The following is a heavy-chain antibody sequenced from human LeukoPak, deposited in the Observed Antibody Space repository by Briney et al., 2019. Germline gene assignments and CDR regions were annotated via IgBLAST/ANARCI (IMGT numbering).Heavy chain of an antibody. CDR2: INPDRGEI. D-gene: IGHD1/OR15-1a*01. CDR1: VYTFTCHY. CDR3: ARWPGYDWDSLPRAFAI. Sequence: ASVKVSCTASVYTFTCHYIDLVRQAPGQGLEWMGWINPDRGEINDAQEFQGRATMTRDTSISTAYMQMTRLISADTAVYYCARWPGYDWDSLPRAFAIWGQGTMVTVSS. J-gene: IGHJ3*02. V-gene: IGHV1-2*02.